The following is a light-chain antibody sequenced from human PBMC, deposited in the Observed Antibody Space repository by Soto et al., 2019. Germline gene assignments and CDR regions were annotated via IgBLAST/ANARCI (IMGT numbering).Light chain of an antibody. CDR2: GAS. V-gene: IGKV3-15*01. CDR3: RQYNNWPFT. Sequence: EIVITQSPATLSVSPGERATLSCRASQSVSSNLAWYQQKPGQAPRLLIYGASTRATGIPARFSGSGSGTEFTLTISSLQSEDFAVYYCRQYNNWPFTFGPGTKVDIK. CDR1: QSVSSN. J-gene: IGKJ3*01.